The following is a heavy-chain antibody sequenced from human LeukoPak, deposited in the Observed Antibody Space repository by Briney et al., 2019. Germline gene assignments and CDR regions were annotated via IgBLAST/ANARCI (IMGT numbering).Heavy chain of an antibody. CDR2: ISADGGST. J-gene: IGHJ4*02. V-gene: IGHV3-43*02. Sequence: GGSLRLSCVASGLNFDDSAMHWVRQAPGKGLEWVSLISADGGSTFSADSVKGRFSISRDNSKNSLYLQMNSLRSEDTAMYYCAKESGKFDYWGQGALVAVSS. CDR1: GLNFDDSA. CDR3: AKESGKFDY.